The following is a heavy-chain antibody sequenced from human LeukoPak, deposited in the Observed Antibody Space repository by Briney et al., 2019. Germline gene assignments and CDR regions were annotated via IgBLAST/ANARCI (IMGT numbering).Heavy chain of an antibody. Sequence: GGPLRLSCAASGFTFDDYAMHWVRQAPGKGLEWVSGISWNSGSIGYADSVKGRFTISRDNAKNSLYLQMNSLRTEDTALYYCAKQTYSNGWMPLGYLGYWGQGTLVTVSS. CDR2: ISWNSGSI. CDR3: AKQTYSNGWMPLGYLGY. V-gene: IGHV3-9*01. CDR1: GFTFDDYA. J-gene: IGHJ4*02. D-gene: IGHD6-19*01.